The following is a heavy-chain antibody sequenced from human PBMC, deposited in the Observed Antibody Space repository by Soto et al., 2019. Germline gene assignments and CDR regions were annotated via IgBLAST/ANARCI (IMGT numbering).Heavy chain of an antibody. Sequence: PSETLSLTCTVSGGSISSSSYYWGWIRQPPGKGLEWIGSIYYSGSTYYNPSLKSRVTISVDTSKNQFSLKLSSVTAADTAVYYCARGLLTGYSSSWYMGYYYYGMDVWGQGTTVTVSS. D-gene: IGHD6-13*01. CDR2: IYYSGST. J-gene: IGHJ6*02. V-gene: IGHV4-39*01. CDR1: GGSISSSSYY. CDR3: ARGLLTGYSSSWYMGYYYYGMDV.